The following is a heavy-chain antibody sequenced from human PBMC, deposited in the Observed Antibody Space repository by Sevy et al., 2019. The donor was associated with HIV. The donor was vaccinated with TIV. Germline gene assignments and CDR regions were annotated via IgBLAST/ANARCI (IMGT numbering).Heavy chain of an antibody. D-gene: IGHD6-19*01. Sequence: SETLSLTCTVSGGSISSGGYYWSWIRQHPGKGLEWIGYFYYSGSTYYNPSLKSRVTISVDTSKNQFSLKLSSVTAADTAVYYCARVSGGSGWYTDYWGQGTLVTVSS. J-gene: IGHJ4*02. V-gene: IGHV4-31*03. CDR3: ARVSGGSGWYTDY. CDR1: GGSISSGGYY. CDR2: FYYSGST.